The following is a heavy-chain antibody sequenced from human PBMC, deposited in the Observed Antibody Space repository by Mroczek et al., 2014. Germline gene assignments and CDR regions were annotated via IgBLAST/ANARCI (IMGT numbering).Heavy chain of an antibody. D-gene: IGHD2-2*02. CDR3: ARQMRDIVVVPAAIPGFDP. Sequence: QVQLVESGPGLVKPSETLSLTCTVSGGSISSSSYYWGWIRQPPGKGLEWIGSIYYSGSTYYNPSLKSRVTISVDTSKNQFSLKLSSVTAADTAVYYCARQMRDIVVVPAAIPGFDPWGQGTLVTVSS. J-gene: IGHJ5*02. CDR1: GGSISSSSYY. CDR2: IYYSGST. V-gene: IGHV4-39*01.